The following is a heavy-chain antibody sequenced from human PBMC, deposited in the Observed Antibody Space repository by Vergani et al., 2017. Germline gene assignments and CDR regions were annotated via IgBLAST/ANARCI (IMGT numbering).Heavy chain of an antibody. J-gene: IGHJ4*02. CDR3: ARDEATYCSGGSCYPSIDY. D-gene: IGHD2-15*01. CDR2: ISAYNGNT. Sequence: QVQLVQSGAEVKKPGSSVKVSCKASGGTFSSYTISWVRQAPGQGLEWMGWISAYNGNTNYAQKLQGRVTMTTDTSTSTAYMELRSLRSDDTAVYYCARDEATYCSGGSCYPSIDYWGQGTLVTVSS. V-gene: IGHV1-18*01. CDR1: GGTFSSYT.